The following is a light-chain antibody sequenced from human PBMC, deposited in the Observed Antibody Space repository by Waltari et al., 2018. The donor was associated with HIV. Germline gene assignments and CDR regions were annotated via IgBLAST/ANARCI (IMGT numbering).Light chain of an antibody. CDR3: AAWDDSLNGPHVV. Sequence: QSVLTQPPSASETPGQRVAISCSGSSSDIGSNAVNWYQQLPGTAPKLLIYSNNQRPPGVPYRFSGSKSGTSASLAISGLQSEDEADYYCAAWDDSLNGPHVVFGGGTKLTVL. J-gene: IGLJ2*01. CDR1: SSDIGSNA. V-gene: IGLV1-44*01. CDR2: SNN.